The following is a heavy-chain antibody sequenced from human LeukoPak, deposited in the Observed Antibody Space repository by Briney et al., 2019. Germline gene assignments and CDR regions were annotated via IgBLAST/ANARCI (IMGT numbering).Heavy chain of an antibody. J-gene: IGHJ4*02. CDR1: GGSISSYY. V-gene: IGHV4-59*01. CDR2: IYYSGST. Sequence: SETLSLTCTVSGGSISSYYWSWIRQPPGKGLEWIGYIYYSGSTNYNPSLKSRVTISVDTSKNQFSLKLSSVTAADTAVYYCARDPSGGVGATFPFDYWGRGTLVTVSS. CDR3: ARDPSGGVGATFPFDY. D-gene: IGHD1-26*01.